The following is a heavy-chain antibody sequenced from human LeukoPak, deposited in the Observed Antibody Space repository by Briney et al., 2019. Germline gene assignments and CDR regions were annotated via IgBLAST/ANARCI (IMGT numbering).Heavy chain of an antibody. CDR2: IYYSGST. D-gene: IGHD3-22*01. V-gene: IGHV4-39*01. Sequence: TSETLSLTCSVSGGSISSNSYYWGWIRQPPGQGLEWIGNIYYSGSTYYNPSLKSRVTISVDTSKKQFSLKLSSVTAADTAVYYCASYDSSGHYATGKFDYWGQGTLVTVSS. J-gene: IGHJ4*02. CDR1: GGSISSNSYY. CDR3: ASYDSSGHYATGKFDY.